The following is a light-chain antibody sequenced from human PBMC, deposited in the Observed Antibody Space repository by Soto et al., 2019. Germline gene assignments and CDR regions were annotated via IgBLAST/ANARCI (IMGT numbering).Light chain of an antibody. CDR1: QSVSSSY. Sequence: EIVLTQSPGTLSLSPGERATLSCRASQSVSSSYLAWYQQKPGQAPRLLIYGASSRATGIPDRFSGSVSGTDFTLTISRLEPEDFAVYYCQQYGSSLFTFGPATTVDIK. CDR2: GAS. CDR3: QQYGSSLFT. V-gene: IGKV3-20*01. J-gene: IGKJ3*01.